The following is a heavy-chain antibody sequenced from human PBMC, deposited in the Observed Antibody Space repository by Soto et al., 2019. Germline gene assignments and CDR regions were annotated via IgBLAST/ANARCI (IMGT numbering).Heavy chain of an antibody. J-gene: IGHJ6*02. Sequence: GGSLRLSCSASGFSFSTYVMTWFRQAPGEGLEWVSAINAGGGTYYADSVKGRFTISRDNSKNTFYLHMNSLRAEDTAVYYCAKKLAVRPPYYGMDVWGQGTTVTVSS. V-gene: IGHV3-23*01. CDR2: INAGGGT. CDR3: AKKLAVRPPYYGMDV. D-gene: IGHD1-1*01. CDR1: GFSFSTYV.